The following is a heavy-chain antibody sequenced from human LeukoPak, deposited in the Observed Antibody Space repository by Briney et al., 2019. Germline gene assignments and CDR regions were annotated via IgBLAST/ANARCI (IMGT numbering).Heavy chain of an antibody. Sequence: PGGSLRLSCAASGFTFSSYAMSWVRQPPGKGLEWIGSIYYSGSTYNNSSLKSRVTISVDTTKNQFSLKLASVTAADTAVYYCASSPSGYWWNFDCWGQGTLVTVSS. CDR3: ASSPSGYWWNFDC. J-gene: IGHJ4*02. D-gene: IGHD3-22*01. CDR2: IYYSGST. CDR1: GFTFSSYA. V-gene: IGHV4-39*01.